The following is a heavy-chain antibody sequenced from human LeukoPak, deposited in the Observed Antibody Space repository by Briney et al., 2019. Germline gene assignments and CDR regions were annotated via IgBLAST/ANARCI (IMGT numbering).Heavy chain of an antibody. J-gene: IGHJ4*02. V-gene: IGHV1-69*04. D-gene: IGHD6-19*01. CDR3: ARGLGIAVAGNFDY. Sequence: ASVKVSCKASGGTFSSYAISWVRQAPGQGLEWMGRIIPILGIANYAQKFQGRVTITADKSTSTAYMELSSLRSEDTAVYYCARGLGIAVAGNFDYWGQGTLVTVSS. CDR1: GGTFSSYA. CDR2: IIPILGIA.